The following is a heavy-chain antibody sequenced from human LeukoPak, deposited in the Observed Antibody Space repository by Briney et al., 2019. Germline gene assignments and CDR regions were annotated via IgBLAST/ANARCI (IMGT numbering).Heavy chain of an antibody. CDR1: GYSFSSGYY. CDR2: FYHSGTT. CDR3: ARDPGGGTDWFDP. Sequence: SETLSLTCTVSGYSFSSGYYWGWIRQPPGKGLEWIGSFYHSGTTYYNPSLKSRVSISVDTSKNHFSLKLTSVTAADTAVYYCARDPGGGTDWFDPWGQGTLVTVSS. D-gene: IGHD3-10*01. J-gene: IGHJ5*02. V-gene: IGHV4-38-2*02.